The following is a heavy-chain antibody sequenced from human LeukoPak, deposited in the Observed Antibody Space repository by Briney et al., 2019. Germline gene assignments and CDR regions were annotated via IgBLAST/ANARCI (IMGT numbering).Heavy chain of an antibody. CDR2: ISSSGDII. CDR1: GFTFSSYE. D-gene: IGHD3-3*01. CDR3: ASGSLEYYFDY. V-gene: IGHV3-48*03. Sequence: GGSLRLSCAASGFTFSSYEMNWVRQAPGKGLEWVSYISSSGDIIYYPDSMKGRLTISRDNAKNSLYLQMNSPRAEDTAVYYCASGSLEYYFDYWGQGILVTVSS. J-gene: IGHJ4*02.